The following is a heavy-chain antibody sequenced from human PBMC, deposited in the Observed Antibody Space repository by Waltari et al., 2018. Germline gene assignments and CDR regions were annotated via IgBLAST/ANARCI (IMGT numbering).Heavy chain of an antibody. V-gene: IGHV4-59*01. Sequence: QVQLQESGPGLVKPSETLSLTCTVSGGSISSYYWSWIRQPPGKGLEWIGYIYYSGSTNYNPSLKSRVTISVDTSKNQFSLKLSSVTAADTAVYYCARDTKTYYDFWSGHGWFDPWGQGTLVTVSS. CDR2: IYYSGST. CDR3: ARDTKTYYDFWSGHGWFDP. CDR1: GGSISSYY. J-gene: IGHJ5*02. D-gene: IGHD3-3*01.